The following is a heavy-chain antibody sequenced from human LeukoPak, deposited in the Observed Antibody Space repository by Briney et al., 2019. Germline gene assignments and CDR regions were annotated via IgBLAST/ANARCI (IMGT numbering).Heavy chain of an antibody. CDR2: ISYDGSNK. J-gene: IGHJ4*02. CDR1: GFTFSSYA. V-gene: IGHV3-30*04. D-gene: IGHD3-10*01. CDR3: ASGRGGSMVRGVNDY. Sequence: GSLRLSCAASGFTFSSYAMHWVRQAPGKGLEWVAVISYDGSNKYYADSVKGRFTISRDNSKNTLYLQMNSLRAEDTAVYYCASGRGGSMVRGVNDYWGQGTLVTVSS.